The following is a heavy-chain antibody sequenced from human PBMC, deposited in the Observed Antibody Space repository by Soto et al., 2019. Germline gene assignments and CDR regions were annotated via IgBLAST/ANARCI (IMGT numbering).Heavy chain of an antibody. D-gene: IGHD3-10*01. J-gene: IGHJ4*02. CDR2: FNAGNGNT. V-gene: IGHV1-3*01. CDR3: ARTWSYYPY. Sequence: QVQLVPSGAGAKKPGASVKGSCKDAGYTFTSYAMHWVRQAPGQRREWMGWFNAGNGNTKYSQKIQGRVTITRDTSESTAYMELSSLRSEDTAVYYCARTWSYYPYWGQGTLVTVSS. CDR1: GYTFTSYA.